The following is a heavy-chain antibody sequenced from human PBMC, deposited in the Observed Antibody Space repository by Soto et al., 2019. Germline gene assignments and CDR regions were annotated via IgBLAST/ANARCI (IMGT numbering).Heavy chain of an antibody. D-gene: IGHD2-15*01. CDR3: ARARYCSGGSCEPGSQLDPGDAFDI. CDR2: TYYRSKWYN. V-gene: IGHV6-1*01. CDR1: GDSVSSNSAA. Sequence: SQTLSRTCAICGDSVSSNSAAWNWIRQSPSRGLEWLGRTYYRSKWYNDYAVSVKSRITINPDTSKNQFSLQLNSVTPEDTAVYYCARARYCSGGSCEPGSQLDPGDAFDIWGQGTMVTVSS. J-gene: IGHJ3*02.